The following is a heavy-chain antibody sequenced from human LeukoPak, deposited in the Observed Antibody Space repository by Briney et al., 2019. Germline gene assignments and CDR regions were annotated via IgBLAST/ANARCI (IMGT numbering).Heavy chain of an antibody. CDR3: AKDKRPYGSGSYIFDC. CDR2: ISGSGGST. Sequence: PGGSLRLSCAASGFTFSSYAMSWVRQAPGKGLEWVSAISGSGGSTYYADSVKGRFTISRDNSKNTLYLQMNSLRAEGTAVYYCAKDKRPYGSGSYIFDCWGQGTLVTVSS. V-gene: IGHV3-23*01. J-gene: IGHJ4*02. D-gene: IGHD3-10*01. CDR1: GFTFSSYA.